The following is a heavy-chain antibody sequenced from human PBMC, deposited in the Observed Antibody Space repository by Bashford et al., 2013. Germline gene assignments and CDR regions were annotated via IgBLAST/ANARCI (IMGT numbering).Heavy chain of an antibody. J-gene: IGHJ4*02. D-gene: IGHD6-13*01. CDR2: FISGVRNT. CDR1: GYMFSDYD. V-gene: IGHV1-3*01. CDR3: ARLEAYTSSWSSYFDY. Sequence: VASVKVSCKASGYMFSDYDLHWVRQAPGQRPEWMGCFISGVRNTKYSEKFGARVTITWDTPASTAYMQLSSLTSDDTAVYYCARLEAYTSSWSSYFDYWGQGTPVTVSS.